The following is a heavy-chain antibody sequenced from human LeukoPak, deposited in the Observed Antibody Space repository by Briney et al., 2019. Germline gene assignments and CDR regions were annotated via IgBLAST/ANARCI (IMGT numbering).Heavy chain of an antibody. CDR1: GYTFTSYG. J-gene: IGHJ4*02. CDR2: ISAYSGNT. CDR3: ARLQTAPELDY. V-gene: IGHV1-18*01. Sequence: GASVKASCKASGYTFTSYGISWLRQAPGQGLEWMGWISAYSGNTNYAQKLQGRVTMTTDTSTSTAYMELRSLRSDDTAVYYCARLQTAPELDYWGQGTLVTVSS. D-gene: IGHD1-14*01.